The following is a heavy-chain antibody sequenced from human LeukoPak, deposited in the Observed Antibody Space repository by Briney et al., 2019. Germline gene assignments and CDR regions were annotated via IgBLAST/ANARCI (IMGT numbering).Heavy chain of an antibody. D-gene: IGHD2-15*01. V-gene: IGHV3-23*01. Sequence: PGGSLRLSCAASGFTFSSYGMSWVRQAPGKGLEWVSAISGSGGSTYYADSVKGRFTISRGNSKNTLYLQMNNLRVEDAAVYYCARPHCGGGSCYLDYWGQGTLVTVSS. CDR2: ISGSGGST. CDR3: ARPHCGGGSCYLDY. CDR1: GFTFSSYG. J-gene: IGHJ4*02.